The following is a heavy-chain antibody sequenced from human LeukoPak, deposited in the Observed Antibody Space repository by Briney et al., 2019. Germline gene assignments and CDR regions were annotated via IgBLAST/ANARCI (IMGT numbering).Heavy chain of an antibody. CDR3: ARDLTMVRGVPLGY. Sequence: PGGSLRLSCEASGFTFSSYAMIWVRQAPRKGLEWVSAITGSGGGTQYADSVKGRFTISRDNSKNTLYLQMNSLRAEDTAVYYCARDLTMVRGVPLGYWGQGTLVTVSS. J-gene: IGHJ4*02. D-gene: IGHD3-10*01. CDR2: ITGSGGGT. V-gene: IGHV3-23*01. CDR1: GFTFSSYA.